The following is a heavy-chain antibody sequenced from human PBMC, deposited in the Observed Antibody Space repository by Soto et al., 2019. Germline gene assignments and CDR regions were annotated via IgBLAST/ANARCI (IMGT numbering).Heavy chain of an antibody. Sequence: QVQLQESGPGLVKPSETLSLACSVSGDSITHNYWSWIRRPPGKGLEWIAYISQIARINYNPSLKSRVSISLDTSKTQFSLWVNSLTPAVTAVYYCARTQGSGVSDYRGQGTLVTVSS. CDR3: ARTQGSGVSDY. V-gene: IGHV4-59*01. CDR1: GDSITHNY. J-gene: IGHJ4*02. CDR2: ISQIARI. D-gene: IGHD3-3*01.